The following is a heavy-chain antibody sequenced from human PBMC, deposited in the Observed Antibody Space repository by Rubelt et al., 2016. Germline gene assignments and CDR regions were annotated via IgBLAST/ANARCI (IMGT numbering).Heavy chain of an antibody. CDR3: APYYYDRSADYGYNK. V-gene: IGHV3-NL1*01. CDR1: GFTLGSYG. J-gene: IGHJ4*02. D-gene: IGHD3-22*01. Sequence: QVHLVESGGGVVQPGGSLRLSCAASGFTLGSYGMHWVRQAPGKGLEWISVVSGSGSNRYYVDSVKGRFTISRDNAKNSVYLQMNSLRVEDTALYFCAPYYYDRSADYGYNKWGQGTLVTVTS. CDR2: VSGSGSNR.